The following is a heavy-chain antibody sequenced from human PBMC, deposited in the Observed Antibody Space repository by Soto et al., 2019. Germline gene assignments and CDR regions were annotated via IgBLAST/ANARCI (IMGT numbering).Heavy chain of an antibody. CDR1: GGSIGSSSYY. Sequence: SETLSLTCTVSGGSIGSSSYYWGWIRQPPGKGLEWIGSIYYSGSTYYNPSLKSRVTISVDTSKNQFSLKLSSVTAADTAVYYCARRGYCSSTSCYYYYYYGMDVWGQGTTVTVSS. D-gene: IGHD2-2*01. CDR3: ARRGYCSSTSCYYYYYYGMDV. V-gene: IGHV4-39*01. CDR2: IYYSGST. J-gene: IGHJ6*02.